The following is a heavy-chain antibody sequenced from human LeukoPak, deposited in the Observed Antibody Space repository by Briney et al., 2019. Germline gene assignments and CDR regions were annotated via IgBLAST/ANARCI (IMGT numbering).Heavy chain of an antibody. Sequence: SETLSLTCAVYGGSFSNYYWGWIRQPPGKGLEWIGEINDSGRINYNPSLMSRVTISVNTSKNQFSLRLTSVTARDTAVYYCARRWNYGRNYYIDVWGKGATVSVSS. V-gene: IGHV4-34*01. CDR3: ARRWNYGRNYYIDV. D-gene: IGHD1-7*01. CDR2: INDSGRI. CDR1: GGSFSNYY. J-gene: IGHJ6*03.